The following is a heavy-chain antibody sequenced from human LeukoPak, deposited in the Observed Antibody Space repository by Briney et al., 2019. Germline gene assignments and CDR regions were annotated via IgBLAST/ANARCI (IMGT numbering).Heavy chain of an antibody. CDR3: ARDWGYCSSSSCYNWALWPVY. J-gene: IGHJ4*02. CDR1: GYTFISHG. D-gene: IGHD2-2*02. V-gene: IGHV1-18*01. CDR2: ISTYNGNT. Sequence: ASVKVSCKASGYTFISHGFSWVRQAPGQGLEWMGWISTYNGNTNYAQKLQGRVSVTTDTSTSTAYMELRNLRSDDTGVYYCARDWGYCSSSSCYNWALWPVYWGQGTLVTVSS.